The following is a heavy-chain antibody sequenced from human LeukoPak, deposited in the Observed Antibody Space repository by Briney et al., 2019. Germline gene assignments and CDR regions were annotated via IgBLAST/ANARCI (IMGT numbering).Heavy chain of an antibody. Sequence: GGSLRLSCAASGFTFSSYWMSWVRQAPGKGLEWVANIKQDGSEKYYVDTVKGRFTISRDNAKNSLYLQMNSLRAEDTAVYYCARVPDRKTTVTTYGDYYYYMDVWGKGTTVTVSS. CDR2: IKQDGSEK. D-gene: IGHD4-17*01. CDR3: ARVPDRKTTVTTYGDYYYYMDV. V-gene: IGHV3-7*01. J-gene: IGHJ6*03. CDR1: GFTFSSYW.